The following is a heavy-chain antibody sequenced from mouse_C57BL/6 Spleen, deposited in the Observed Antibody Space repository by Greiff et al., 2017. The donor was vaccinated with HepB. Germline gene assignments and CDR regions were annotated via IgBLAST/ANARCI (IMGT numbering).Heavy chain of an antibody. Sequence: QVQLQQPGAELVKPGASVKLSCKASGYTFTSYWMQWVKQRPGQGLEWIGEIDPSDSYTNYNQKFKGKATLTVDTSSSTAYMQLSSLTSEDSAVYYCARSRDGAYWGQGTLVTVSA. V-gene: IGHV1-50*01. J-gene: IGHJ3*01. D-gene: IGHD3-3*01. CDR1: GYTFTSYW. CDR2: IDPSDSYT. CDR3: ARSRDGAY.